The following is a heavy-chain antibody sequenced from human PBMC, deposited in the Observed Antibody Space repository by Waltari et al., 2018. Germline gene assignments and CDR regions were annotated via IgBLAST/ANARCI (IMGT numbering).Heavy chain of an antibody. V-gene: IGHV4-59*01. J-gene: IGHJ4*02. D-gene: IGHD1-1*01. Sequence: QVQLQESGPGLVKPSETLSLTCTISDDSFNDYYWCWIRQPPGKGLEWLGYIDYSGSTDSSPSFKSRVTMSIDTSKNQFSLNLSSVSAADTAVHYCARDEATGYFDSWGQGTLVTVSS. CDR2: IDYSGST. CDR3: ARDEATGYFDS. CDR1: DDSFNDYY.